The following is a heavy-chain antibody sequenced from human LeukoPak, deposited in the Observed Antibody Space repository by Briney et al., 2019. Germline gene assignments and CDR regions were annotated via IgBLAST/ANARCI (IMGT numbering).Heavy chain of an antibody. CDR1: GFTLSNYW. V-gene: IGHV3-7*01. CDR3: AKDPYSKSDY. CDR2: IKQDGSEK. J-gene: IGHJ4*02. D-gene: IGHD4-11*01. Sequence: PGGSLKLSCAASGFTLSNYWMSWVRQAPGKGLEWVANIKQDGSEKNYVDSVKGRFTISRDNAKNSLFLQMNSLRAEDTAVYYCAKDPYSKSDYWGQGTLVTVSS.